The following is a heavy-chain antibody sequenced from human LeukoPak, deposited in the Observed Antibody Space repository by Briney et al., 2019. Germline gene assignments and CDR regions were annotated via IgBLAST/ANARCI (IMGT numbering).Heavy chain of an antibody. D-gene: IGHD2-21*02. J-gene: IGHJ1*01. Sequence: GGSLRLSCAASGSTFSSYAMSWVRQAPGKGLEWVSAISGSGGSTYYADSVKGRFTISRDNSKNTLYLQMNSLRAEDTAVYYCAKSTAPNYCGGDCYSSEYFQHWGQGTLVTVSS. CDR2: ISGSGGST. V-gene: IGHV3-23*01. CDR3: AKSTAPNYCGGDCYSSEYFQH. CDR1: GSTFSSYA.